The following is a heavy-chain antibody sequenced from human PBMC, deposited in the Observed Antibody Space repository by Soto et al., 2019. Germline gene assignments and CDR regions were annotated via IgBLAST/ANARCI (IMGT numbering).Heavy chain of an antibody. Sequence: GSLRLSCAASGFTFSSYAMHWVRQAPGKGLEWVAVISYDGSNKYYADSVKGRFTISRDNSKNTLYLQMNSLRAEDTAVYYCARDLGADYYYYGMDVWGQATTVTVSS. D-gene: IGHD3-16*01. CDR1: GFTFSSYA. J-gene: IGHJ6*01. CDR2: ISYDGSNK. V-gene: IGHV3-30-3*01. CDR3: ARDLGADYYYYGMDV.